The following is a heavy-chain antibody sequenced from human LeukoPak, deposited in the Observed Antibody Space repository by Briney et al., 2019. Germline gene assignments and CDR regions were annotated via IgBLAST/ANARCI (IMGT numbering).Heavy chain of an antibody. CDR1: GFTFSSYA. Sequence: PGGSLRLSCAASGFTFSSYAMSWVRQAPGKGPEWVPGISSGGDYTYYGGSVKGRFTISRDNSKNTLYLQMNSLRVEDTAVYYCANARYYNSDWYGLDYWGQGTQVTVSS. V-gene: IGHV3-23*01. CDR2: ISSGGDYT. J-gene: IGHJ4*02. D-gene: IGHD6-19*01. CDR3: ANARYYNSDWYGLDY.